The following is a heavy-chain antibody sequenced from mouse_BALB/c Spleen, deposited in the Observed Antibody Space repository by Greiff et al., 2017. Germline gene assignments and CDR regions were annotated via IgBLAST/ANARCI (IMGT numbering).Heavy chain of an antibody. Sequence: VNVVESGAELARPGASGKMSCKASGYTFTSYTMHWVKQRPGQGLEWIGYINPSSGYTNYNQKFKDKSTLTADKSSSTAYMQLSSLTSEDSAVYYCARWRCNYVRDYWGQGTTLTVSS. V-gene: IGHV1-4*01. D-gene: IGHD2-1*01. J-gene: IGHJ2*01. CDR2: INPSSGYT. CDR1: GYTFTSYT. CDR3: ARWRCNYVRDY.